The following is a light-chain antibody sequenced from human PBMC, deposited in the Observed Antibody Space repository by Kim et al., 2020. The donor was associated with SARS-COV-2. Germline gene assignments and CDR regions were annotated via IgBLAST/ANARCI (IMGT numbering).Light chain of an antibody. Sequence: DIQMTQSPSTLSASVGDRVTITCRASQRISNSLAWYQQRPGKAPTLLIYEASSLESGVPSRFSGTGSGTEFTLTISSLQPDDFATYYCQHYDNYSQTFGPVTKVDIK. CDR2: EAS. J-gene: IGKJ1*01. CDR3: QHYDNYSQT. CDR1: QRISNS. V-gene: IGKV1-5*01.